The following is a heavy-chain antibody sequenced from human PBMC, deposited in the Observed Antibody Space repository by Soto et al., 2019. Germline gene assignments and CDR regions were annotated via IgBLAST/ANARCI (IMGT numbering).Heavy chain of an antibody. CDR2: IIPILGIA. CDR3: ARGYSGYDLGLDY. D-gene: IGHD5-12*01. V-gene: IGHV1-69*02. CDR1: AGTFSSYT. J-gene: IGHJ4*02. Sequence: ASVKVSCKGSAGTFSSYTIIWVRQAPGQGLEWMGRIIPILGIANYAQKFQGRVTITADKSTSTACMELSSLRSEDTAVYYCARGYSGYDLGLDYWGQGTLVTVSS.